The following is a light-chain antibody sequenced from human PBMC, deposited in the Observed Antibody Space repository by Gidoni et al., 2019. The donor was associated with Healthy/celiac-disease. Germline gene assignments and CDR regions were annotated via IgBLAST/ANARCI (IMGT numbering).Light chain of an antibody. J-gene: IGLJ2*01. CDR1: SSDVGCYNY. CDR2: DVS. V-gene: IGLV2-14*01. Sequence: QSALTHPASVSGSPGQSITISCTGTSSDVGCYNYVSWYQQHPGNAPTLMIYDVSKRPSGVSNRFSGSKSGNTASPTISGLQAEDEADYYCSSYTSSSTLVFGGGTKLTVL. CDR3: SSYTSSSTLV.